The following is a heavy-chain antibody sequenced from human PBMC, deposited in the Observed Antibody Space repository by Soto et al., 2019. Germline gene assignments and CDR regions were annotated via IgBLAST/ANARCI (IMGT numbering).Heavy chain of an antibody. J-gene: IGHJ6*02. CDR2: ISSSGYI. Sequence: EVQLVESGGGLVKPGGSLRLSCAASGFNFNSYTINWVRQAPGKRLEWLSSISSSGYIFSTDSVRGRSTISRDNAKNSVYLQINSLRASDTAVYFCARDCSGGRCYPGMDVWGQGTTVTVSS. CDR1: GFNFNSYT. CDR3: ARDCSGGRCYPGMDV. D-gene: IGHD2-15*01. V-gene: IGHV3-21*01.